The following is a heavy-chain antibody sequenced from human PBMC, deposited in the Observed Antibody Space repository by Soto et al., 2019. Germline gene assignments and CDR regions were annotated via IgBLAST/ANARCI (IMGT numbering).Heavy chain of an antibody. D-gene: IGHD1-26*01. Sequence: GGSLRLSCAASGFTFSSYGMHWVRQAPGKGLEWVAVIWYDGSNKYYADSVKGRFTISRDNSKNTLYLQMNSLRAEDTAVYYCARDKGDLQAFLYYGMDVWGQGTTVTVSS. J-gene: IGHJ6*02. V-gene: IGHV3-33*01. CDR2: IWYDGSNK. CDR3: ARDKGDLQAFLYYGMDV. CDR1: GFTFSSYG.